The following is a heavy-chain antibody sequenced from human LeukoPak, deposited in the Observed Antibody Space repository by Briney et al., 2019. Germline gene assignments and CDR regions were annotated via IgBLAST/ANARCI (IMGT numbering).Heavy chain of an antibody. V-gene: IGHV4-30-2*01. D-gene: IGHD3-10*01. CDR2: IYHSGST. CDR1: GGSISSGGYP. Sequence: TSETLSLTCAVSGGSISSGGYPWSWIRQPPGKGLEWIGYIYHSGSTNYNPSLKSRVTISVDTSKNQFSLKLSSVTAADTAVYYCARGGSYFQHWGQGTLVTVSS. J-gene: IGHJ1*01. CDR3: ARGGSYFQH.